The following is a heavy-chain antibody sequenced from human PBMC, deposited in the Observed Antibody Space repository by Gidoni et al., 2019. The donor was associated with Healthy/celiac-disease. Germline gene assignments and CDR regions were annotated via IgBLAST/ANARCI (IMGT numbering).Heavy chain of an antibody. CDR2: ISYDGSNK. V-gene: IGHV3-30*18. D-gene: IGHD6-6*01. Sequence: QVQLVESGGGVVQPGRSLRLSCAASGFTFSSYGMHWVRQAPGKGLEWVAVISYDGSNKYYADSVKGRFTISRDNSKNTLYLQMNSLRAEDTAVYYCAKDLSKPVIAARPAEQFDPWGQGTLVTVSS. J-gene: IGHJ5*02. CDR1: GFTFSSYG. CDR3: AKDLSKPVIAARPAEQFDP.